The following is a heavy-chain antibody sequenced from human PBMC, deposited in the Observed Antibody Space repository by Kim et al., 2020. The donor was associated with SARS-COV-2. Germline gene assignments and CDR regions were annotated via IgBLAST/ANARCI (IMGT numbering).Heavy chain of an antibody. Sequence: SGSTNTNPSLKSRVTISVATSKNQFSLKLSSVTAADTAVYYCARGGSQDYWGQGTLVTVSS. CDR2: SGST. V-gene: IGHV4-34*01. J-gene: IGHJ4*02. CDR3: ARGGSQDY.